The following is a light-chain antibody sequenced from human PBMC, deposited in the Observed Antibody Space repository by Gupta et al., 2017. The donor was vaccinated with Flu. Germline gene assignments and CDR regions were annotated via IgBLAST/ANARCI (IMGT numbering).Light chain of an antibody. V-gene: IGKV3-11*01. CDR3: QQHNSCSWT. CDR1: QSVSTY. Sequence: PATLSLSPGERATLSCRASQSVSTYLVGYQQKLGQPPRLLIYDAANRTTGSPARSCSSGSGTEVTPTISSLEPEDLAVEYCQQHNSCSWTFGHGTKVEIK. CDR2: DAA. J-gene: IGKJ1*01.